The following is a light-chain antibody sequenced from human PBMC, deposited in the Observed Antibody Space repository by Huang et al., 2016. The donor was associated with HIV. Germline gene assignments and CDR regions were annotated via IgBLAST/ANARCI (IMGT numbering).Light chain of an antibody. V-gene: IGKV3-15*01. CDR1: QSVGSN. J-gene: IGKJ4*01. CDR2: GAT. CDR3: QQYNNWPLT. Sequence: EIVMTQSPATLSVSPGERATLSCWASQSVGSNLAWYQQKAGQAPRLLIYGATTRATGIPASLSGSGSGTDFTLTIGSLQSEDFAVYYCQQYNNWPLTFGGGTKVEIK.